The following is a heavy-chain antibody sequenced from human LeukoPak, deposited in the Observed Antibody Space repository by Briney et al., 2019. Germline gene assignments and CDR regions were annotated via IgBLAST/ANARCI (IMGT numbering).Heavy chain of an antibody. V-gene: IGHV4-61*02. Sequence: SETLSLTCTVSGGSISSGSYYWSWIRQSAGKGLEWIGRIYTKGSTNYNPSLKSRVTISIDASKNQFSLRLTSVTAADTAVYYCARRKGSSWYWGPYWGQGTLVTVSS. D-gene: IGHD6-13*01. J-gene: IGHJ4*02. CDR3: ARRKGSSWYWGPY. CDR2: IYTKGST. CDR1: GGSISSGSYY.